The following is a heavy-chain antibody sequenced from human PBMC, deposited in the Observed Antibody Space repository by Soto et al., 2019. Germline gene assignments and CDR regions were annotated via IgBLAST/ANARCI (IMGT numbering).Heavy chain of an antibody. J-gene: IGHJ6*02. CDR3: ARDGMVYATYYYYGMDV. Sequence: SVKVSCKASGGTFSSYAISWVRQAPGQGLEWMGGIIPIFGTANYAQKFQGRVTITADESTSTAYMELSSLRSEGTAVYYCARDGMVYATYYYYGMDVWGQGTTVTVSS. D-gene: IGHD2-8*01. V-gene: IGHV1-69*13. CDR2: IIPIFGTA. CDR1: GGTFSSYA.